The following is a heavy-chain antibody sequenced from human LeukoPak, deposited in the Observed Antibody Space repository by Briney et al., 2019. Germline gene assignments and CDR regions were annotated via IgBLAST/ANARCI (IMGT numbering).Heavy chain of an antibody. CDR2: INHSGST. CDR3: ARGKDTAMGTAFDI. D-gene: IGHD5-18*01. J-gene: IGHJ3*02. V-gene: IGHV4-34*01. CDR1: GGSFSGYC. Sequence: NPSETLSLTCAVYGGSFSGYCWSWIRQPPGKGLEWIGEINHSGSTNYNPSLKSRVTISVDTSKNQFSLKLSSVTAADTAVYYCARGKDTAMGTAFDIWSQGTMVTVSS.